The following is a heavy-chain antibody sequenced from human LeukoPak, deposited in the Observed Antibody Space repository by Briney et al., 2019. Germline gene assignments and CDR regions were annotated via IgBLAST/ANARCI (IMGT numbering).Heavy chain of an antibody. V-gene: IGHV4-38-2*02. D-gene: IGHD5-18*01. J-gene: IGHJ4*02. CDR2: IYTSGST. CDR3: ARGVDTAMNLDY. CDR1: GYSISSGYY. Sequence: SETLSLTCTVSGYSISSGYYWGWIRQPPGKGLEWIGRIYTSGSTNYNPSLKSRVTMSVDTSKNQFSLKLSSVTAADTAVYYCARGVDTAMNLDYWGQGTLVTVSS.